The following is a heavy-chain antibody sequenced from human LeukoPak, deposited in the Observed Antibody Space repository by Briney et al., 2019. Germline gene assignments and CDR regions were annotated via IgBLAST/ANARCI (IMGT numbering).Heavy chain of an antibody. J-gene: IGHJ5*02. V-gene: IGHV3-48*03. CDR2: MSSSGTIT. CDR1: GFDFSSCE. CDR3: ARAVAAWFDP. D-gene: IGHD6-19*01. Sequence: TGGSLRLSCAASGFDFSSCEMNWVRQAPGKGLEWISYMSSSGTITYYADSVKGRFTISRDNAKNSLYLEMNSLRVDDTAVYYCARAVAAWFDPWGQGTLVTVSS.